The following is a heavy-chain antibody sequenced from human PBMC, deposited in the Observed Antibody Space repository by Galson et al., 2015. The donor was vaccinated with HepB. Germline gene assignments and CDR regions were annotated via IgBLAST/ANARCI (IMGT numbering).Heavy chain of an antibody. J-gene: IGHJ6*02. CDR2: IYPDDSDT. D-gene: IGHD6-6*01. V-gene: IGHV5-51*01. Sequence: QSGAEVKKPGDSLKISCKGSGYSFTSYWIAWVRQMPGEGLEWMGIIYPDDSDTRYSPSFQGQVTTSADKSISTAYLQWSSLKASDTAMYYCARRSSSAAGGRGLDVWGQGTTVTVSS. CDR3: ARRSSSAAGGRGLDV. CDR1: GYSFTSYW.